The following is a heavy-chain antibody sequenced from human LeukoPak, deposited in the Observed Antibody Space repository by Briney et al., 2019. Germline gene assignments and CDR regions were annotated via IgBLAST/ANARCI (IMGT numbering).Heavy chain of an antibody. CDR1: GGSISSSNW. CDR2: IYYSGST. CDR3: ASAYDFWSGYYPFDY. D-gene: IGHD3-3*01. Sequence: PSETLSLTCAVSGGSISSSNWWSWVRQPPGKGLEWIGYIYYSGSTNYNPSLKSRVTISVDTSKNQFSLKLSSVTAADTAVYYCASAYDFWSGYYPFDYWGQGTLVTVSS. V-gene: IGHV4-4*02. J-gene: IGHJ4*02.